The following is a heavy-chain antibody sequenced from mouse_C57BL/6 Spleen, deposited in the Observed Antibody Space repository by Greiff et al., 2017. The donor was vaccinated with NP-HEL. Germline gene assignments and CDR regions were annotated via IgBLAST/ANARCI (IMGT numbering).Heavy chain of an antibody. V-gene: IGHV1-81*01. CDR3: AREGAYDYDRGGLDY. CDR1: GYTFTSYG. CDR2: IYPRSGNT. J-gene: IGHJ2*01. Sequence: QVQLKESGAELARPGASVKLSCKASGYTFTSYGISWVKQRTGQGLEWIGEIYPRSGNTYYNEKFKGKATLTADKSSSTAYMELRSLTSEDSAVYFCAREGAYDYDRGGLDYWGQGTTLTVSS. D-gene: IGHD2-4*01.